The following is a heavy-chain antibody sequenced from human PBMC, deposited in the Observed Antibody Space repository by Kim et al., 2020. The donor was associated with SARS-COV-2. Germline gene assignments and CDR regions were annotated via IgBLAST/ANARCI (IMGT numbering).Heavy chain of an antibody. CDR3: ARLVPAAEGDWFDP. Sequence: SETLSLTCTVSGGSISSYYWSWIRQPPGKGLEWIGYIYYSGSTNYNPSLKSRVTISVDTSKNQFSLKLSSVTAADTAVYYCARLVPAAEGDWFDPWGQGTLVTVSS. V-gene: IGHV4-59*13. CDR1: GGSISSYY. D-gene: IGHD2-2*01. CDR2: IYYSGST. J-gene: IGHJ5*02.